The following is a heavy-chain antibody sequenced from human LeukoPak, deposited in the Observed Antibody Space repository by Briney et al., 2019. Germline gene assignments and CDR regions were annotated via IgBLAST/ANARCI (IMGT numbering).Heavy chain of an antibody. CDR3: ARLPPSHLGYFDY. Sequence: SETLSLTCSVSGGSISRNYWKWIRQPAGKGPEWIGYTYDTGSTIYTPSLKSRVTISLDTSRNQVSLKLISVTAADTAVYYCARLPPSHLGYFDYWGQGIPVTVSS. J-gene: IGHJ4*02. V-gene: IGHV4-59*01. CDR2: TYDTGST. CDR1: GGSISRNY. D-gene: IGHD3-3*02.